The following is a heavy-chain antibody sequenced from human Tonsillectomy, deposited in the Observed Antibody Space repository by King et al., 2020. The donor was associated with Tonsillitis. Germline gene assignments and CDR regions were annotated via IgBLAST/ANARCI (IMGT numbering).Heavy chain of an antibody. CDR1: GGSISSGGYY. CDR2: IYYTGST. J-gene: IGHJ4*02. Sequence: QLQESGPGLVKPSQTLSLTCTVSGGSISSGGYYWSWIRQHPGKGLEWIVYIYYTGSTYYNPSLMSRLTISVDTSKNQFSLKLSSVTAADTAVYYCARLRGYCSSTSCFPDYWGQGTLVTVSS. D-gene: IGHD2-2*01. CDR3: ARLRGYCSSTSCFPDY. V-gene: IGHV4-31*03.